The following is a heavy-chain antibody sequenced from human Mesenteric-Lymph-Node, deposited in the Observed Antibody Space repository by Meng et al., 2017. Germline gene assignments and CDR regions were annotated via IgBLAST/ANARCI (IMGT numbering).Heavy chain of an antibody. CDR2: ISWNSGSI. Sequence: SLKISCAASGFTFDDYAMHWVRQAPGKGLEWVSGISWNSGSIGYADSVKGRFTISRDNAKNTLSLQMTSLRPDDTAVYHCVREPPTTRGNFDYWGQGTLVTVSS. CDR3: VREPPTTRGNFDY. D-gene: IGHD1-1*01. CDR1: GFTFDDYA. V-gene: IGHV3-9*01. J-gene: IGHJ4*02.